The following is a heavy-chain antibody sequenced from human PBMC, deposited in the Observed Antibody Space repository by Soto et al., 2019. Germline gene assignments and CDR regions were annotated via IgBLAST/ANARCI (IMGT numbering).Heavy chain of an antibody. CDR2: ISGSGGST. D-gene: IGHD3-3*01. CDR1: GFTFSSYA. CDR3: AKDVTYYDVCSGYPPPESFYD. V-gene: IGHV3-23*01. J-gene: IGHJ4*02. Sequence: PGGSLRLSCAASGFTFSSYAMSWVRQAPGKGLEWVSAISGSGGSTYYADSVKGRFTISRDNSKNTLYLQMNSLRAEDTAVYYCAKDVTYYDVCSGYPPPESFYDWGQGTLVPVAS.